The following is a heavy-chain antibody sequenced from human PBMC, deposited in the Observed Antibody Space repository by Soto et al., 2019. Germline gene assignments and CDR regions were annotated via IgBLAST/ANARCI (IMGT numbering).Heavy chain of an antibody. V-gene: IGHV3-74*01. D-gene: IGHD2-2*01. CDR3: ASLSAPVDH. Sequence: EVQLVESGGGLIQPGGSVRLSCAASGFTWMHWVRQRPGKGMEWVSEIDSDGSSTDYADSVKGRFTVSRDNAQNSLFLQMNSLRGEDTAVYYCASLSAPVDHWGQGSLVTVSS. CDR2: IDSDGSST. CDR1: GFTW. J-gene: IGHJ4*02.